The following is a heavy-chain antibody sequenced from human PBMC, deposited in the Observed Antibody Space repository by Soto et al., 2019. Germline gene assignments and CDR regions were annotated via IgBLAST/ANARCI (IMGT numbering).Heavy chain of an antibody. Sequence: PGESLKISFKGSGYSFTIYWISLVRQMPGKVLEWMGRIDPSDSYTNYSPSFHGHVTISADKSISTAYMQWSSLKASDTAMYYCARLMAVAGNNYHYYGMDVWGQGTTVTVS. CDR1: GYSFTIYW. CDR3: ARLMAVAGNNYHYYGMDV. D-gene: IGHD6-19*01. V-gene: IGHV5-10-1*01. J-gene: IGHJ6*02. CDR2: IDPSDSYT.